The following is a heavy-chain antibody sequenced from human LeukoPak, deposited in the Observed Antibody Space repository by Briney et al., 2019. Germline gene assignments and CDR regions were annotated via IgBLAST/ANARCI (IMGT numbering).Heavy chain of an antibody. J-gene: IGHJ6*02. CDR2: ISGSGGST. V-gene: IGHV3-23*01. CDR1: GFTFSSYA. Sequence: PWGSLRLSCAASGFTFSSYAMSWVRQAPGKGLEWVSAISGSGGSTYYADSVKGRFTISRDNSKNTLYLQTNSLRAEDTAVYYCAKRHDFWSGYYFVAAPDVWGQGTTVTVSS. CDR3: AKRHDFWSGYYFVAAPDV. D-gene: IGHD3-3*01.